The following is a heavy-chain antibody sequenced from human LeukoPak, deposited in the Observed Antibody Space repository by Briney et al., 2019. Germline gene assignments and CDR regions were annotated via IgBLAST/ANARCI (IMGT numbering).Heavy chain of an antibody. CDR3: TTYGSGRKFDY. CDR1: GFSFSDAW. D-gene: IGHD3-10*01. J-gene: IGHJ4*02. CDR2: IESKTDGGTT. V-gene: IGHV3-15*04. Sequence: GGSHRLSCAASGFSFSDAWMSWVRQIPGKGLEWVGRIESKTDGGTTDYAAPVKGRFTISRDDSTNALYLQMNSLKSEDTAVYYCTTYGSGRKFDYWGQGILVTVSS.